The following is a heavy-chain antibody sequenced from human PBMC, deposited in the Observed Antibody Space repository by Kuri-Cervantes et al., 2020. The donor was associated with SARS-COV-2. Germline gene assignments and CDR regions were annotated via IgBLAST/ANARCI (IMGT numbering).Heavy chain of an antibody. CDR2: IKSKTDGGTT. D-gene: IGHD2-2*01. J-gene: IGHJ4*02. Sequence: GGSLRLSCAASGFTFSNYGMNWVRQAPGKGLEWVGRIKSKTDGGTTDYAAPVKGRFTISRDDSKNTLYLQMNSLKTEDTAVYYCTTDPFLVPAAHPFDYWGQGTLVTVSS. V-gene: IGHV3-15*07. CDR3: TTDPFLVPAAHPFDY. CDR1: GFTFSNYG.